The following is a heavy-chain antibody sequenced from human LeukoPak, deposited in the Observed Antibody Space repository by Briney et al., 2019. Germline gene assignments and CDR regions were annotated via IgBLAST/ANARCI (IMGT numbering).Heavy chain of an antibody. CDR3: ARDYGGSSPFDY. CDR2: ISSSGSTI. D-gene: IGHD4-23*01. J-gene: IGHJ4*02. CDR1: GFTFSTFA. V-gene: IGHV3-48*03. Sequence: GGSLRLSCEASGFTFSTFAKIWVRQAPGKGLEWVSYISSSGSTIYYADSVKGRFTVSRDNAKNSLYLQMNSLRAEDTAVYYCARDYGGSSPFDYWGQGTLVTVSS.